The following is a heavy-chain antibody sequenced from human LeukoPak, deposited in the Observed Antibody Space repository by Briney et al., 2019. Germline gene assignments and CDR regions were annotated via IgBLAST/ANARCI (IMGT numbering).Heavy chain of an antibody. D-gene: IGHD3-22*01. CDR1: GFTFSNAR. V-gene: IGHV3-15*01. J-gene: IGHJ4*02. Sequence: PGGALRPSFAAPGFTFSNARMSWVRQAPGKGRGGVGRIKSKTDGGTTDYAAPVKGRFTISRDDSKNTLYLQMNSLKTEDTAVYYCTTVNSSGYYFEYYFDYWGQGTLVTVSS. CDR2: IKSKTDGGTT. CDR3: TTVNSSGYYFEYYFDY.